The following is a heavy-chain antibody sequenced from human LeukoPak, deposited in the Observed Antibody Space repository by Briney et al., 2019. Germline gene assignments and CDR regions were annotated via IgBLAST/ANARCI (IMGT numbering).Heavy chain of an antibody. D-gene: IGHD1-26*01. CDR3: ARDPLGATIDY. CDR1: GYSISSGYY. CDR2: IYHSGST. J-gene: IGHJ4*02. Sequence: SETLSLTCTVSGYSISSGYYWGWIRQPPGKGLEWIGSIYHSGSTCYNPSLKSRVTISVDTSKNQFSLKLSSVTAADTAVYYCARDPLGATIDYWGQGTLVTVSS. V-gene: IGHV4-38-2*02.